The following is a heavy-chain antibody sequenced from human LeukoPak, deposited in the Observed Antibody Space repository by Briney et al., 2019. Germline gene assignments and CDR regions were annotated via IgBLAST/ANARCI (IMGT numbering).Heavy chain of an antibody. D-gene: IGHD3-22*01. Sequence: GGSLRLSCAASGFTFSNYAMNWVRQAPGKGLEWVSVIYSGGKTYYADSVKGRFTISRDNSKNTLYLQMNSLRAEDTAVYYCARGGGYYDSSGNFDYWGQGTLVTVSS. J-gene: IGHJ4*02. CDR2: IYSGGKT. V-gene: IGHV3-53*01. CDR3: ARGGGYYDSSGNFDY. CDR1: GFTFSNYA.